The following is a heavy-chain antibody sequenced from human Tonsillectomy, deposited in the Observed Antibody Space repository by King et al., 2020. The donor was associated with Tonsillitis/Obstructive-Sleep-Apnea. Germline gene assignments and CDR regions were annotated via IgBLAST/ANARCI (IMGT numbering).Heavy chain of an antibody. CDR3: AGSELKGYSSGWWSGGWFDP. V-gene: IGHV4-39*01. Sequence: QLQESGPGLVKPSETLSLTCTVSGGSISSSSYYWGWIRQPPGKGLEWIGSIYYSGSTYYNPSLKSRVTISVDTSKNQFSLKLSSVTAADTAVYYCAGSELKGYSSGWWSGGWFDPWGQGTLVTVSS. J-gene: IGHJ5*02. CDR2: IYYSGST. D-gene: IGHD6-19*01. CDR1: GGSISSSSYY.